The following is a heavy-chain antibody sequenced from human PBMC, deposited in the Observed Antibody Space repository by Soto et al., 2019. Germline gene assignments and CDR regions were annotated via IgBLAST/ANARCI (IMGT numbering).Heavy chain of an antibody. CDR2: IYYSGST. J-gene: IGHJ6*02. Sequence: KPSETLSLTCTVSGGSISSGGYYWSWIRQHPGKGLEWIGYIYYSGSTYYNPSLKSRVTISVDTSKNQFSLKLSSVTAADTAVYYCARLFEVRRVVPHPYYYGMDVWGQGTTVTVSS. V-gene: IGHV4-31*03. CDR3: ARLFEVRRVVPHPYYYGMDV. CDR1: GGSISSGGYY. D-gene: IGHD3-10*01.